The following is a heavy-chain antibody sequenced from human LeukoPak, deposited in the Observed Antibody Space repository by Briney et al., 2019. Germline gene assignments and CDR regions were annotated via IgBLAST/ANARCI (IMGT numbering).Heavy chain of an antibody. CDR1: GGTFSSYA. D-gene: IGHD3-10*01. V-gene: IGHV1-69*01. J-gene: IGHJ6*03. CDR3: AREGEDYYYMDV. Sequence: GSSVKVSCKASGGTFSSYAISWVRQAPGQGLEWMGGIIPIFGTANYAQKLQGRVTITADESTSTAYMELSSLRSEDTAVYYCAREGEDYYYMDVWGKGTTVTISS. CDR2: IIPIFGTA.